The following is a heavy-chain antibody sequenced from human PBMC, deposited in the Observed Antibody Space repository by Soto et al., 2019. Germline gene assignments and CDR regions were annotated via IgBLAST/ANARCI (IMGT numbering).Heavy chain of an antibody. CDR2: ISSSGSTI. Sequence: LSLTCAASGFTFSSYEMNWVRQAPGKGLEWVSYISSSGSTIYYADSVKGRFTISRDNAKNSLYLQMNSLRAEDTAVYYCAREDGDSSGYDYWGQGTLVTVSS. D-gene: IGHD3-22*01. J-gene: IGHJ4*02. CDR1: GFTFSSYE. CDR3: AREDGDSSGYDY. V-gene: IGHV3-48*03.